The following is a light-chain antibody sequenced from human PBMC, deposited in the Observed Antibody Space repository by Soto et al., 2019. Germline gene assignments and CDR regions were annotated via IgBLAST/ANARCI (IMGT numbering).Light chain of an antibody. V-gene: IGKV3-20*01. CDR2: GAS. Sequence: EIVLTQSPGTLSLSPGERAALSCRASQRLSSSSLAWYQQKPGHGPRLLIYGASRRATGIPDRFSATESGTDFTLTISSLEPEDFAVYYCQQYTNWPKTFGQGTKVEIK. CDR1: QRLSSSS. J-gene: IGKJ1*01. CDR3: QQYTNWPKT.